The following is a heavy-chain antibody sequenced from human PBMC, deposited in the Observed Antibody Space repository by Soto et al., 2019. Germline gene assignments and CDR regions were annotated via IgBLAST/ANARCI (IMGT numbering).Heavy chain of an antibody. CDR1: GYTFTSFG. CDR2: ISPYNGNT. J-gene: IGHJ4*02. Sequence: ASVKVSCKASGYTFTSFGISWVRHAPGQGLEWMGWISPYNGNTNYAQKLQGRVTMTTDTSTSTAYVELRSLRSDDTAVYYCAREYYYDSSGYYRPYYFDYWGQGTLVTVSS. V-gene: IGHV1-18*01. CDR3: AREYYYDSSGYYRPYYFDY. D-gene: IGHD3-22*01.